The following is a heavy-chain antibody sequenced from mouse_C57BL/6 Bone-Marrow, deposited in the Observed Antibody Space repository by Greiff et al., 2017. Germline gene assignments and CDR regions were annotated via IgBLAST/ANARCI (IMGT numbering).Heavy chain of an antibody. D-gene: IGHD2-4*01. J-gene: IGHJ4*01. V-gene: IGHV1-39*01. CDR1: GYSFPDYN. CDR2: INPNFGTT. Sequence: EVQLQQSGPELVKPGASVKISCKASGYSFPDYNLYWLKQSTGKSLEWIGAINPNFGTTSYKPKFKGKATLTVDQSTSTAYLQLNSLTSEDSAVYYYARGYDYDYAMDYWGQGTSVTVSS. CDR3: ARGYDYDYAMDY.